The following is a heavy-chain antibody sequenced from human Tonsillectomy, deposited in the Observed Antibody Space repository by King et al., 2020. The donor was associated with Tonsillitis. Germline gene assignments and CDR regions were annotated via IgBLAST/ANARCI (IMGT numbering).Heavy chain of an antibody. Sequence: HWIRQATGKVLEWMEVISYDESNNYCSDSLKGRFTISRNNSKNTLYLQLNSLRAEDTDVYYCAKYFGLSSCWGLFDYWGQGTMVNV. V-gene: IGHV3-30*18. D-gene: IGHD6-19*01. J-gene: IGHJ4*02. CDR3: AKYFGLSSCWGLFDY. CDR2: ISYDESNN.